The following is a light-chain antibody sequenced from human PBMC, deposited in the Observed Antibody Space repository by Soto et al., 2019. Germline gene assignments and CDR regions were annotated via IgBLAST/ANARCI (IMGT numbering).Light chain of an antibody. J-gene: IGLJ2*01. CDR3: AAWDDSLNGLV. CDR1: SSNIGSNS. CDR2: SND. V-gene: IGLV1-44*01. Sequence: QSVLTQPPSSSGTPGQRLTISCYGSSSNIGSNSVTWYQQLPGTAPKVLIHSNDRRPSGLPDRFSGSKSGTSASLAISGLLSDDEADYYCAAWDDSLNGLVFGGGTKLTVL.